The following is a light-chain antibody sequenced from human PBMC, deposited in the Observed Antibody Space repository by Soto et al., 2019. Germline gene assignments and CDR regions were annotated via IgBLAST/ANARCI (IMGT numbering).Light chain of an antibody. CDR3: CSYAGNTLVV. CDR1: SSDVGGHNY. Sequence: QSALTQPRSVSGSPGQSVTISCTGTSSDVGGHNYVSWYQQNPGKAPKLMIYDVSKRPSGVSDRFSGSKSANTASLIISGLQAEDEADYYCCSYAGNTLVVFGGGTKLTVL. CDR2: DVS. J-gene: IGLJ2*01. V-gene: IGLV2-11*01.